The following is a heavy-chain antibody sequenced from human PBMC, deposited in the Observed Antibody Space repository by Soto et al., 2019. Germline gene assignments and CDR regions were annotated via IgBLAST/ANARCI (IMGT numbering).Heavy chain of an antibody. CDR2: IYPGDSDT. CDR1: DYTFAAYW. J-gene: IGHJ6*02. D-gene: IGHD3-16*02. Sequence: GESLKISCKGFDYTFAAYWIGWVRQMPGKGLEWMGIIYPGDSDTRYSPSFQGQVTISADKSISTAYLQWSSLKASDTAMYYCARGTYSYVWGSYRYYYYYYGMDVWGQGTTVTVSS. V-gene: IGHV5-51*01. CDR3: ARGTYSYVWGSYRYYYYYYGMDV.